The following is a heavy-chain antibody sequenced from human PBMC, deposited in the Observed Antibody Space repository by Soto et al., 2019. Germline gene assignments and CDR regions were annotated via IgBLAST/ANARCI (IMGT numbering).Heavy chain of an antibody. D-gene: IGHD3-22*01. CDR3: AREGEVVITYYFDY. Sequence: EVQLVESGGGLVQPGGSLRLSCAASGFTFSSYSMNWVRQAPGKGLEWVSYISSSSSTIYYADSVKGRFTISRDNAKNPLYLPMNRLRDEDTAVFYCAREGEVVITYYFDYWGQGTLVTVSS. CDR2: ISSSSSTI. J-gene: IGHJ4*02. CDR1: GFTFSSYS. V-gene: IGHV3-48*02.